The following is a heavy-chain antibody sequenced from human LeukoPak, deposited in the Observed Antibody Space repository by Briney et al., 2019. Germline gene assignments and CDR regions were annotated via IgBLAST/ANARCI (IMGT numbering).Heavy chain of an antibody. J-gene: IGHJ4*02. V-gene: IGHV3-23*01. CDR3: ATDRDNSDWQKRFDS. Sequence: GGSLRLSCTASGFTFSHHAMNWVRQAPGKGLEWVAAITGSSGDTYYTDSVKGRFTTSRDNSRNTVYLQMNSLRAEDTAVYYCATDRDNSDWQKRFDSWGQGTLVTVSS. D-gene: IGHD2-21*02. CDR2: ITGSSGDT. CDR1: GFTFSHHA.